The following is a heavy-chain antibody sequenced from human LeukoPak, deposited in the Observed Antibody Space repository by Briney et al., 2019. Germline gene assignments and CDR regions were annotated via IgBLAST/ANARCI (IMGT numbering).Heavy chain of an antibody. V-gene: IGHV1-18*01. D-gene: IGHD3-3*01. CDR3: ARGGFSGEWFSDLDY. Sequence: GASVKVSCKTSGYSENFYGITWVRQVAGQGLEWMGWISAQHGQTEYAPKSQDRVTMTTDTYTNTAYMELRSLRSDDTAVYYCARGGFSGEWFSDLDYWGRGTLVTVSS. J-gene: IGHJ2*01. CDR1: GYSENFYG. CDR2: ISAQHGQT.